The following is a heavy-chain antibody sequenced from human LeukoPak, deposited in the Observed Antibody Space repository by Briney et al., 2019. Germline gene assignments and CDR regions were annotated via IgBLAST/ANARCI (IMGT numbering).Heavy chain of an antibody. D-gene: IGHD6-19*01. Sequence: GASVEVSCKASGYTFTGYYMHWVRQAPGQGLEWMGWINPNSGGTNYAQKFQGRVTMTRDTSISTAYMELSRLRSDDTAVYYCARGYSSGWYLFDYWGQGTLVTVSS. J-gene: IGHJ4*02. V-gene: IGHV1-2*02. CDR2: INPNSGGT. CDR1: GYTFTGYY. CDR3: ARGYSSGWYLFDY.